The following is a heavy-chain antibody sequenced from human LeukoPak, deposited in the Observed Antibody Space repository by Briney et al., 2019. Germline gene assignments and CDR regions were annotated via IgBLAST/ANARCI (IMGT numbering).Heavy chain of an antibody. V-gene: IGHV3-33*06. CDR1: GFTFNSYG. D-gene: IGHD6-13*01. J-gene: IGHJ6*02. CDR3: AKRRAGTYYYYGMDV. CDR2: IWYDGSNK. Sequence: GRSLRLSCAASGFTFNSYGIHWVRQAPGKGLEWVAFIWYDGSNKYYADSVKGRFTISRDNSKNTLYLQMNSLRAEDTAVYYCAKRRAGTYYYYGMDVWGQGTTVTVSS.